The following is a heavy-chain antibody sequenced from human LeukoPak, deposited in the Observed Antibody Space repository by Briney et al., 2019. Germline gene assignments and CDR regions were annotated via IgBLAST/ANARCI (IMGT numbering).Heavy chain of an antibody. Sequence: SETLSLTCTVSGGSISSYYWSWIRQPAGKGLEWIGRIYTSGSTNYNPSLKSRVTMSVDTSKNQFSLKLSSVTAADTAVCYCARDLPYDFWSGYSYWFDPWGQGTLVTVSS. J-gene: IGHJ5*02. CDR3: ARDLPYDFWSGYSYWFDP. CDR1: GGSISSYY. D-gene: IGHD3-3*01. V-gene: IGHV4-4*07. CDR2: IYTSGST.